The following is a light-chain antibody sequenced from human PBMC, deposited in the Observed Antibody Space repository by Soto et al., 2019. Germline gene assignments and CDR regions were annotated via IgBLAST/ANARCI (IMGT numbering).Light chain of an antibody. Sequence: DIQMTQSPSTLSGSVGDRVTITCLASQTISSWLAWYQQKPGKAPKLLIYKASTLKSGVPSRFSGSGSGTEFTLTISSLQPDDFATYYCKQYNSYSEAFGQGTKVDIK. V-gene: IGKV1-5*03. CDR3: KQYNSYSEA. CDR2: KAS. CDR1: QTISSW. J-gene: IGKJ1*01.